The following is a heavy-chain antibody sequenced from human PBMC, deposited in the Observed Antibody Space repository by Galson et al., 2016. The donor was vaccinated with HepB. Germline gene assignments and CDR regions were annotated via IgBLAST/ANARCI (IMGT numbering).Heavy chain of an antibody. D-gene: IGHD6-13*01. V-gene: IGHV3-23*01. CDR1: GFTFSSYA. J-gene: IGHJ4*02. CDR3: AKWSDAAATY. Sequence: SLRLSCAASGFTFSSYAMSWVRQAPGKGLEWVSGISGSGGSTSYADYVKGRFTISRDNSKNTLYLQMSSLTAEDTAVYYCAKWSDAAATYWGQGALVTVSS. CDR2: ISGSGGST.